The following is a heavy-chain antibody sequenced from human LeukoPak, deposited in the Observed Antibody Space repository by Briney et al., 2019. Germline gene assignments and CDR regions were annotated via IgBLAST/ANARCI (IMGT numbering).Heavy chain of an antibody. CDR1: GGSISSSY. V-gene: IGHV4-59*01. Sequence: SETLSLTCIVSGGSISSSYWSWIRQSPGKGLEWIGYVHYAESSYYNPSPKSRVTLSVDTSKNQFSLRLSSVTAADTAVYYCAGYGSRSSYKAFDYWGQGTLVTVSS. D-gene: IGHD3-10*01. CDR3: AGYGSRSSYKAFDY. CDR2: VHYAESS. J-gene: IGHJ4*02.